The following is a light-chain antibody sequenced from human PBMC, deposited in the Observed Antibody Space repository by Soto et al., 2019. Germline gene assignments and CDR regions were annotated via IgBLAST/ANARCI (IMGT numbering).Light chain of an antibody. J-gene: IGLJ3*02. CDR1: STYIGTYSR. CDR2: DVT. V-gene: IGLV2-23*02. CDR3: CSYAAYNKWM. Sequence: QSVLAQPASVSGSPGQSITISCTGTSTYIGTYSRVSWYLQYPGKAPKLMIYDVTKRPSGVSNRFSGSRSGSTASLTISGLQAEDEANYYCCSYAAYNKWMFGGGTKVTVL.